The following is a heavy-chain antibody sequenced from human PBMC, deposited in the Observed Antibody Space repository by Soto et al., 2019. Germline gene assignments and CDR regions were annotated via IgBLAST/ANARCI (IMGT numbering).Heavy chain of an antibody. J-gene: IGHJ5*02. V-gene: IGHV4-59*01. D-gene: IGHD2-2*01. CDR3: ARGQLLTFNWFDH. CDR1: GDSISSYY. Sequence: XETLTLTCTVAGDSISSYYWSWIRQPPGKGLEWIGYIYYSGSTNYNPSLKSRVTISVDTSKNQISLKLSSVTAADTAVYYCARGQLLTFNWFDHWGQGTLVTVSS. CDR2: IYYSGST.